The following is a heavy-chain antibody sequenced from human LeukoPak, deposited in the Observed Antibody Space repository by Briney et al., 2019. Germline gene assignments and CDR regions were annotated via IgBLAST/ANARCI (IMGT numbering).Heavy chain of an antibody. V-gene: IGHV3-11*01. CDR2: ISSSGSTI. CDR3: ATGLRVGYFDY. J-gene: IGHJ4*02. Sequence: KSGGFLRLSCAASGFTFSDYYMSWIRQAPGKGLEWVSYISSSGSTIYYADSVKGRFTISRDNAKNSLYLQMNSLRAEDTAVYYCATGLRVGYFDYWGQGTLVTVSS. CDR1: GFTFSDYY. D-gene: IGHD4-17*01.